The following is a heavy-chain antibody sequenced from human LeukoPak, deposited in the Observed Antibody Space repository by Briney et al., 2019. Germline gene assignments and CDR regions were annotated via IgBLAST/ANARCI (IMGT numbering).Heavy chain of an antibody. CDR3: ARDPEGWNYGD. CDR1: GFTFSSYT. J-gene: IGHJ4*02. CDR2: ITSSSIYI. V-gene: IGHV3-21*01. Sequence: PGGSLRLSCAASGFTFSSYTMNWVRQAPGKGLEWVSSITSSSIYIYYTDSVKGRFTISRDNAKNSLYLQMNSLRAEDTAVYYCARDPEGWNYGDWGQGTLVTVSS. D-gene: IGHD1-7*01.